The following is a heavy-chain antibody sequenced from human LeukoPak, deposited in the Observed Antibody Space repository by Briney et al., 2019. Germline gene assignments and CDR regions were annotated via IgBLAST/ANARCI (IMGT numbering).Heavy chain of an antibody. Sequence: GGSLRLSCGASGFTFSSYWMSWVRKATGRGLEWVTNIKEDGSDKYYVDSVKGRFTISRDNTKNTLYLQMNSLRDEDTAVYYCARGGLIDYWGQGTLVTVSS. V-gene: IGHV3-7*01. D-gene: IGHD5-12*01. CDR2: IKEDGSDK. CDR3: ARGGLIDY. CDR1: GFTFSSYW. J-gene: IGHJ4*02.